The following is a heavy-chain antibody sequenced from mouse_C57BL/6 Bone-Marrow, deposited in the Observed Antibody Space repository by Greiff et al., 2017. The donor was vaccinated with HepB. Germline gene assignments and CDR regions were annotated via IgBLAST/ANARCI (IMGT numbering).Heavy chain of an antibody. CDR2: IWWDDDK. Sequence: QVTLKESGPGLLQPSQTLSLSCSFSGFSLSTFGMGVGWIRQPSGKGLEWLAHIWWDDDKYYNPALKSRLTISKDTSKTQVFLKNANVDTADTATYYCARMGPHWYFDVWGTGTTVTVSS. J-gene: IGHJ1*03. V-gene: IGHV8-8*01. CDR3: ARMGPHWYFDV. CDR1: GFSLSTFGMG.